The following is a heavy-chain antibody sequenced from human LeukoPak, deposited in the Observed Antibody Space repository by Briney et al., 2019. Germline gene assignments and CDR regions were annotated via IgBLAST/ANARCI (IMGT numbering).Heavy chain of an antibody. V-gene: IGHV3-21*01. CDR2: ISSSSSYI. J-gene: IGHJ6*02. Sequence: GGSLRLSCAASGFTFSSYSMNWVRQAPGKGLEWVSSISSSSSYIYYADSVKGRFTISRDNAKNSLYLQMNSLRAEDTAAYYCARDGGRGQQLVPGYYYYGMDVWGQGTTVTVSS. CDR1: GFTFSSYS. D-gene: IGHD6-13*01. CDR3: ARDGGRGQQLVPGYYYYGMDV.